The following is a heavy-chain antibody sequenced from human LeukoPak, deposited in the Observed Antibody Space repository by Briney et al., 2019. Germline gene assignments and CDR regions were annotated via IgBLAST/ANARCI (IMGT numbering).Heavy chain of an antibody. CDR1: GGSISSYY. D-gene: IGHD2-15*01. CDR3: AREMSGPLYCSGGDCPYYFDY. J-gene: IGHJ4*02. Sequence: SETLSLTCTVSGGSISSYYWSWIRRPAGKSLEWLGRIYPSGNANYNPSLKSRVTMSVDTSQNQFSLKLSSVTAADTAVYYCAREMSGPLYCSGGDCPYYFDYWGQGNLVTVSS. CDR2: IYPSGNA. V-gene: IGHV4-4*07.